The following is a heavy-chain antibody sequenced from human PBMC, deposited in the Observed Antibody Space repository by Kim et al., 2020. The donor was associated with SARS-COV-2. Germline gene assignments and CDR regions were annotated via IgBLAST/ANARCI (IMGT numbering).Heavy chain of an antibody. V-gene: IGHV3-20*01. Sequence: GGSLRLSCAASGFTFDDYGMSWVRQAPGKGLEWVSGINWNGGSTGYADSVKGRFTISRDNAKNSLYLQMNSLRAEDTALYHCARLGVGDIVVVVAATWDYYCGIDVWGRGTPVTVSS. D-gene: IGHD2-15*01. J-gene: IGHJ6*02. CDR3: ARLGVGDIVVVVAATWDYYCGIDV. CDR2: INWNGGST. CDR1: GFTFDDYG.